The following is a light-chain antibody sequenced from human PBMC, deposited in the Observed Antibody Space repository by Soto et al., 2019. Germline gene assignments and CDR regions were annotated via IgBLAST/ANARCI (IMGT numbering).Light chain of an antibody. CDR2: AVS. CDR1: NSDVGRYNF. CDR3: YSYTASDIWV. J-gene: IGLJ3*02. Sequence: QSVLTQPRSVSGSPGQSVTISCTGTNSDVGRYNFVSWYQQLPGKAPKLLISAVSQRPSGVPDRFSGSKSGNTASLTISGPQADDEADYFCYSYTASDIWVFGGGTKVTVL. V-gene: IGLV2-11*01.